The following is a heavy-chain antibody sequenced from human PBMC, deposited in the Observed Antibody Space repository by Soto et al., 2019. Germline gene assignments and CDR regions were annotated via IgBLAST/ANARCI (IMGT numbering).Heavy chain of an antibody. V-gene: IGHV1-18*04. CDR1: GYTFSNYG. D-gene: IGHD1-7*01. Sequence: QVQLVQSGGEVKKPGASVKVSCKASGYTFSNYGVSWVRQAPGQGLEWLAWISGYTGKTRYAQKVQDRVTMTTDTSTNTAHMELRSLKSDDTAVYYCARDLVGAPTTLDFWGQGTLVTVSS. J-gene: IGHJ4*02. CDR3: ARDLVGAPTTLDF. CDR2: ISGYTGKT.